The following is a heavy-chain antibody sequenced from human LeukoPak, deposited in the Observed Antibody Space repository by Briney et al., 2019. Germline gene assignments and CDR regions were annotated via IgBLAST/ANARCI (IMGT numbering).Heavy chain of an antibody. CDR2: TNKISPSGGP. CDR3: ATRPTPPYYYYYMDV. V-gene: IGHV4-34*01. CDR1: GGSVTSDY. D-gene: IGHD4-23*01. J-gene: IGHJ6*03. Sequence: SETLSLTCDVSGGSVTSDYWGWIRQSPRMGLEWIGETNKISPSGGPNYNPSLKSRATISLDTSKNQVSLKLTSVTAADTAVYYCATRPTPPYYYYYMDVWGKGTTVTVSS.